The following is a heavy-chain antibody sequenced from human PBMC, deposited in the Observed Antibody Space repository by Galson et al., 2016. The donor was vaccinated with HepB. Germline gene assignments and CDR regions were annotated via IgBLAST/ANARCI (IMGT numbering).Heavy chain of an antibody. J-gene: IGHJ6*02. CDR3: ARGDVVFGMDV. V-gene: IGHV1-2*02. CDR2: INLDSGDT. D-gene: IGHD2-15*01. CDR1: GYTFTGFY. Sequence: SVKVSCKASGYTFTGFYMHWVRQAPGQGLEWMGWINLDSGDTDLAQKFQGRVSMTGDTSISTAYMEVTRLKSGDTGLYYCARGDVVFGMDVGGQGTTVTVSS.